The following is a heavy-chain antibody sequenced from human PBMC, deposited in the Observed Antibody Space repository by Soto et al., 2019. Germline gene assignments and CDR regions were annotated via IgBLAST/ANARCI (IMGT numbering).Heavy chain of an antibody. J-gene: IGHJ4*01. V-gene: IGHV3-15*07. Sequence: GGSLRLSCVASGFTFNNAWMNWVRQAPGKGMEWVGHIKKKSDGGTSHYAAPAKDRFTISRDDSKNTVFLEMNSLTTDDTAVYYCAVDYYHRLPNWGVGTLVTVSS. CDR3: AVDYYHRLPN. CDR2: IKKKSDGGTS. D-gene: IGHD3-22*01. CDR1: GFTFNNAW.